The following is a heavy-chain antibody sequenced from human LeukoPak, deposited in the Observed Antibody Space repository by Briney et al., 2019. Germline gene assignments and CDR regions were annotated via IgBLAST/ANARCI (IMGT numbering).Heavy chain of an antibody. CDR1: GGSISSYY. V-gene: IGHV4-59*01. CDR3: ARVPGPNWFDP. J-gene: IGHJ5*02. Sequence: PSETLSLACTVSGGSISSYYWSWIRQPAGKGLEWIGYIYYSGSTNYNPSLKSRVTISVDTSKNQFSLKLSSVTAADTAVYYCARVPGPNWFDPWGQGTLVTVSS. CDR2: IYYSGST.